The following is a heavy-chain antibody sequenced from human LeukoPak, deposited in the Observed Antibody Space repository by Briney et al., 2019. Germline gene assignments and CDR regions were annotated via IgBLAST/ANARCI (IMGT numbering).Heavy chain of an antibody. V-gene: IGHV4-59*01. CDR3: ARGGLENGYHSNDGFDI. J-gene: IGHJ3*02. CDR1: GGSISGYY. Sequence: SETLSLTCTVSGGSISGYYWSWIRQPPGKGLEWIGYICYSGSTKYNPSLESRVTMSVHTSRNKFSLKLSSVTAADTAVYYCARGGLENGYHSNDGFDIWGQGTMVTASS. D-gene: IGHD3-22*01. CDR2: ICYSGST.